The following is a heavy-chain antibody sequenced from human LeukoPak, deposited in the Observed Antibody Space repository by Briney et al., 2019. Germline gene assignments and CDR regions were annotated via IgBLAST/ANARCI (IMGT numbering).Heavy chain of an antibody. Sequence: PSQTLSLTCTVSGGSISSGSYYWSWIRQPAGKGLEWIGRIYTSGSTNYNPSLKSRVTMSVDTSKNQFSLKLSSVTAADTAVYYCSGQQLVQDPFDYWGQGTLVTVSS. V-gene: IGHV4-61*02. CDR2: IYTSGST. D-gene: IGHD6-13*01. J-gene: IGHJ4*02. CDR3: SGQQLVQDPFDY. CDR1: GGSISSGSYY.